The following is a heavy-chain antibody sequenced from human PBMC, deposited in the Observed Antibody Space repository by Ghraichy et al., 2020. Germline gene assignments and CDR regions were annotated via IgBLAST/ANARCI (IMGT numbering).Heavy chain of an antibody. CDR3: AKDRAPTIFGVVLSLVY. CDR2: ISGSGGST. Sequence: GGSLRLPCAASGFTFSSYAMSWVRQAPGKGLEWVSAISGSGGSTYYADSVKGRFTISRDNSKNTLYLQMNSLRAEDTAVYYCAKDRAPTIFGVVLSLVYWGQGTLVTVSS. V-gene: IGHV3-23*01. J-gene: IGHJ4*02. CDR1: GFTFSSYA. D-gene: IGHD3-3*01.